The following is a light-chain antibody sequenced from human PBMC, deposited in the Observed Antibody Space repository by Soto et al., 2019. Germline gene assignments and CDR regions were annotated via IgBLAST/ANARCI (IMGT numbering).Light chain of an antibody. CDR3: QQRSNWPPGGT. CDR1: QSVSSY. V-gene: IGKV3-11*01. CDR2: DAS. Sequence: EIVLTQSPATLSLSPGERANLSCRASQSVSSYLAWYQQKPGQAPRLLIYDASNRATGIPARFSGSGSGTDFTLTISSLEPEDFAVYYCQQRSNWPPGGTFGPGTKVDI. J-gene: IGKJ3*01.